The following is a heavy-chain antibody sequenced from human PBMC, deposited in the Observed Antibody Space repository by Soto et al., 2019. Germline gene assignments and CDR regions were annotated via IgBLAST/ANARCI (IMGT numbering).Heavy chain of an antibody. J-gene: IGHJ4*02. D-gene: IGHD3-22*01. CDR3: AKETDLYDSSGYYSPSYDY. V-gene: IGHV3-30*18. Sequence: GGSLRLSCAASGFTFSSYGMHWVRQAPGKGLEWVAVISYDGSNKYYADSVKGRSTISRDNSKNTLYLQMNSLRAEDTAVYYCAKETDLYDSSGYYSPSYDYWGQGTLVTVSS. CDR1: GFTFSSYG. CDR2: ISYDGSNK.